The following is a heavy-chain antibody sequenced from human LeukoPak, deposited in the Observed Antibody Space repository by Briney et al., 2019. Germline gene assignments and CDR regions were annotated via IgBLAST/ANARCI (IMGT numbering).Heavy chain of an antibody. Sequence: GGSLRLSCAASGFTFNSYAMYWVRQAPGKGLEWVSGIFGSGGSAHYADSVKGRSTISRDNSKNTVYLQMDSPRVEDTAVYYCGKTTTGYSSGRYPGWPVDYWGQGTLVTVSS. D-gene: IGHD3-22*01. J-gene: IGHJ4*02. V-gene: IGHV3-23*01. CDR2: IFGSGGSA. CDR3: GKTTTGYSSGRYPGWPVDY. CDR1: GFTFNSYA.